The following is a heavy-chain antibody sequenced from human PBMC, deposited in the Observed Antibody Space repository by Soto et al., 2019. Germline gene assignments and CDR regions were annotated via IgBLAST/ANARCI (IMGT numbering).Heavy chain of an antibody. Sequence: SETLSLTCAVYGGSFSGYYWSWIRQPPGKGLEWIGEINHSGSTNYNPSLKSRVTISVDTSKNQFSLKLSSVTAADTAVYYCARDFVGAAAGTPDMDVWGKGTTVTVSS. CDR2: INHSGST. CDR1: GGSFSGYY. J-gene: IGHJ6*03. V-gene: IGHV4-34*01. D-gene: IGHD6-13*01. CDR3: ARDFVGAAAGTPDMDV.